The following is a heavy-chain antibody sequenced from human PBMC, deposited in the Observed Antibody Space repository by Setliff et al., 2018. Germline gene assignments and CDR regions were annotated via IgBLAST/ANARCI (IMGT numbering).Heavy chain of an antibody. Sequence: PGGSLRLSCAASEFIFRSYIVSWVRQPLGKGLEWVSHISIDGDTVYYADSVKGRFTISRDNAKKSMNLQMTTLRADDTAMYYCATDSNPSHWGQGTLVTVSS. CDR3: ATDSNPSH. CDR1: EFIFRSYI. CDR2: ISIDGDTV. D-gene: IGHD3-3*02. V-gene: IGHV3-48*01. J-gene: IGHJ4*02.